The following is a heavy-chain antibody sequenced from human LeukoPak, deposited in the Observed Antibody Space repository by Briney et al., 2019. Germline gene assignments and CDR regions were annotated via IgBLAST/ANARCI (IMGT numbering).Heavy chain of an antibody. CDR1: GFTFVDYG. CDR2: INWNGGST. CDR3: ARETDIVVVRSYFDY. Sequence: PGGSLRLSCAASGFTFVDYGMSWVRQAPGKGLEWVSGINWNGGSTGYADSVKGRFTISRDNAKNSLYLQMNSLRAEDTALYYCARETDIVVVRSYFDYWGQGTLVTVSS. J-gene: IGHJ4*02. V-gene: IGHV3-20*04. D-gene: IGHD2-2*01.